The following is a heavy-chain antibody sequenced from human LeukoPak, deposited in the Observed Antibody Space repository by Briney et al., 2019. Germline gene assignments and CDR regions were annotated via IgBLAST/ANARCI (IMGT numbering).Heavy chain of an antibody. V-gene: IGHV4-39*07. CDR1: GGSISSNTYF. CDR2: IYYNGNS. Sequence: SETLSLTCTVSGGSISSNTYFWGWIRQPPGKGLEWIGSIYYNGNSFYNPSLKSRVTISVDTSKNQFSLKLSSVTAADTAVYYCARERITDYYYYMDVWGKGTTVTISS. CDR3: ARERITDYYYYMDV. D-gene: IGHD2-15*01. J-gene: IGHJ6*03.